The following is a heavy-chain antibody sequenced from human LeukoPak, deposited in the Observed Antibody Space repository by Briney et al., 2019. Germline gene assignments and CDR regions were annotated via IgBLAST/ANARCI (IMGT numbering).Heavy chain of an antibody. J-gene: IGHJ3*02. V-gene: IGHV4-39*07. D-gene: IGHD3-9*01. CDR1: GGSISSSSYY. Sequence: SETLSLTCTVSGGSISSSSYYWGWIRQPPGKGLEWIGSIYYSGSTYYNPSLKSRVTISVDTSKNQFSLKLSSVTAADTAVYYCARGPVLRYFDWLLWDAFDIWGQGTMVTVSS. CDR2: IYYSGST. CDR3: ARGPVLRYFDWLLWDAFDI.